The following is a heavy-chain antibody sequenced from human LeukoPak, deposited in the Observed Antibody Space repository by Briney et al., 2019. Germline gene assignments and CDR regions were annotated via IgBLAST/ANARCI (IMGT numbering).Heavy chain of an antibody. V-gene: IGHV4-4*07. Sequence: SETLSLTCTVSGGSISSYYWSWIRRPAGKGLEWIGRIYTSGSTNYNPSLKSRVTMSVDTSKTQFSLKLSSVTAADTAVYYCARDANNYYDSSGLDYWGQGTLVTVSS. CDR3: ARDANNYYDSSGLDY. D-gene: IGHD3-22*01. J-gene: IGHJ4*02. CDR2: IYTSGST. CDR1: GGSISSYY.